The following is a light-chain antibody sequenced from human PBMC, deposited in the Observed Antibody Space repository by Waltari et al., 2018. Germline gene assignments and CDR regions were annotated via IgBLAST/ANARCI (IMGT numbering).Light chain of an antibody. V-gene: IGKV3-20*01. CDR3: QHYVRLPAT. CDR2: GAS. Sequence: EILLTQSPGTLSLSPGERATLSCRASQSVTRALAGVQQKPGQAPRLLIYGASNRATGSPDRFRGSGSGTDFSLTISRLEPEDFAVYYCQHYVRLPATFGQGTKVEIK. CDR1: QSVTRAL. J-gene: IGKJ1*01.